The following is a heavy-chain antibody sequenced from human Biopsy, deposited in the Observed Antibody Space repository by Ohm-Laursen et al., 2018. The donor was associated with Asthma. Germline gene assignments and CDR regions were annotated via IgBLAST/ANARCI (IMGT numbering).Heavy chain of an antibody. Sequence: VSSVKVSYKASGGTFSSNSINWVRQAPGQGLEWMGGIIPIFETAHYAQKFRGRITINADESTSTIYMVLSSLRSEDTAVYYCAGDVSYGSGGSGVWGQGTMVTVSS. V-gene: IGHV1-69*01. CDR1: GGTFSSNS. D-gene: IGHD3-10*01. CDR3: AGDVSYGSGGSGV. J-gene: IGHJ3*01. CDR2: IIPIFETA.